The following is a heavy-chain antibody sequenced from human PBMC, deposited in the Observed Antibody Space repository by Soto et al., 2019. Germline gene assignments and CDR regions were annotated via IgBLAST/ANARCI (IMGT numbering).Heavy chain of an antibody. CDR1: GFTLNTYS. CDR3: ARDPDLIEAAGNYFDY. D-gene: IGHD6-13*01. J-gene: IGHJ4*02. CDR2: VSFDGVNK. Sequence: PGGSLRLSCSVSGFTLNTYSMHWVRQAPGKGLEWVAVVSFDGVNKHYRDSVKGRFTISRDIAKNMLYLQMTSLRLEDTALYYCARDPDLIEAAGNYFDYWGQGTLGTVSS. V-gene: IGHV3-30-3*01.